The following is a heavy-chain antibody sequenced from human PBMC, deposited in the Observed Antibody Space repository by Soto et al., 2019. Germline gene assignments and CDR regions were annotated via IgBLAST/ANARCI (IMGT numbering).Heavy chain of an antibody. V-gene: IGHV3-15*01. CDR3: TTVRSGWRVVVPGGG. Sequence: EVQLVESGGGLVKPGGSLRLSCAASGFTFSNAWMSWVRQAPGKGLEWVGHIKSKTDGGTTNYAAPVKGRFTISRDDSENTLPLQMNSLRTEDTAVYYCTTVRSGWRVVVPGGGWGQGTLVTVSS. CDR1: GFTFSNAW. D-gene: IGHD2-2*01. J-gene: IGHJ4*02. CDR2: IKSKTDGGTT.